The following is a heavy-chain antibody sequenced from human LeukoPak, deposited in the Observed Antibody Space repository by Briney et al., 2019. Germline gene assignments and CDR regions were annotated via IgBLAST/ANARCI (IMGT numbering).Heavy chain of an antibody. CDR3: ARDHCSGGSCYLLDY. CDR1: GYTFTSYG. D-gene: IGHD2-15*01. J-gene: IGHJ4*02. CDR2: ISAYNGNT. Sequence: ASVKVSCKASGYTFTSYGISWVRRAPGQGLEWMGWISAYNGNTNYAQKLQGRVTMTTDTSTSTAYMELRSLRSDDTAVYYCARDHCSGGSCYLLDYWGQGTLVTVSS. V-gene: IGHV1-18*01.